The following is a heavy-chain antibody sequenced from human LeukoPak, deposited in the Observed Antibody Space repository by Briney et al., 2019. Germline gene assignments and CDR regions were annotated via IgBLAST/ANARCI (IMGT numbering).Heavy chain of an antibody. CDR3: AKDKAPLYSGYDWDLDF. Sequence: GGSLRLSCAASGFTFHHYAIHWVRQVPGKGLEWVSGISWNSGSIGYADSVKGRFTISRDNAKNSVYLQMNSLSAEDTALYYCAKDKAPLYSGYDWDLDFWGQGTLVTVSS. J-gene: IGHJ4*02. CDR2: ISWNSGSI. D-gene: IGHD5-12*01. V-gene: IGHV3-9*01. CDR1: GFTFHHYA.